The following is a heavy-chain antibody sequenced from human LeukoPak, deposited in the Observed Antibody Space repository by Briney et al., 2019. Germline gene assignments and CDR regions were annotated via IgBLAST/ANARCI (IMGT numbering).Heavy chain of an antibody. CDR1: GGSISSSSYY. CDR3: ARVSRYYYDSSGPFDY. Sequence: SETLSLTSTVSGGSISSSSYYWGWIRQPPGKGLEWIGSIYYSGSTYYNPSLKSRVTISVDTSKNQFSLKLSPVTAADTAVYYCARVSRYYYDSSGPFDYWGQGTLVTVSS. CDR2: IYYSGST. D-gene: IGHD3-22*01. V-gene: IGHV4-39*07. J-gene: IGHJ4*02.